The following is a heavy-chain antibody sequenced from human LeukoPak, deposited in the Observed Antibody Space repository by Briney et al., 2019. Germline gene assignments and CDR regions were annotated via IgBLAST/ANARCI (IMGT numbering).Heavy chain of an antibody. J-gene: IGHJ4*02. V-gene: IGHV3-15*01. Sequence: GGSLTLSCAASGFIYRNAWMSWVRQSPGKGLEWVGRIKSKTDGGTTDYAAPVKGIFTISSDDSKNTLYLQINSLKAEDTAVYYCTTSSCLMVRGIVVSSWDYWGQGTLVSVSS. D-gene: IGHD3-10*01. CDR1: GFIYRNAW. CDR2: IKSKTDGGTT. CDR3: TTSSCLMVRGIVVSSWDY.